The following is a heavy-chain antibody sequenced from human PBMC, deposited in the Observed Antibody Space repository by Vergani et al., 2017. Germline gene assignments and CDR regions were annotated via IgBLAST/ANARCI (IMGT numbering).Heavy chain of an antibody. D-gene: IGHD2/OR15-2a*01. CDR3: ARHGRKIGAFDY. Sequence: QVQLVQSGAEVKKPGASVKVSCTASGYTFPSYYMHWVRQAPGQGLEWMGIINPSGGSTSYAQKFQGRVTMTRDTSTSTVYMELSSLRSEDTAVYYCARHGRKIGAFDYWGQGTLVTVSS. V-gene: IGHV1-46*03. CDR1: GYTFPSYY. CDR2: INPSGGST. J-gene: IGHJ4*02.